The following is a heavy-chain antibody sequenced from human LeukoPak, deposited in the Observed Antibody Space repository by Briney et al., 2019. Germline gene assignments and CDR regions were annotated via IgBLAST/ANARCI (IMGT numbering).Heavy chain of an antibody. Sequence: ASVKVSCKASGYTFTSYGISWVRQAPGQGLEWMGWISAYNGNTNYAQKLQGRVTMTTDTSTSTAYMELRSLRSDDTAVYYCARGQGDYYYDSSGPDAFDVWGQGTMVTVSS. J-gene: IGHJ3*01. D-gene: IGHD3-22*01. CDR3: ARGQGDYYYDSSGPDAFDV. CDR1: GYTFTSYG. CDR2: ISAYNGNT. V-gene: IGHV1-18*01.